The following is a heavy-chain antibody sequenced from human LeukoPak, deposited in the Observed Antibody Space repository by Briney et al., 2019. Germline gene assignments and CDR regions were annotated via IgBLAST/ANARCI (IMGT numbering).Heavy chain of an antibody. V-gene: IGHV3-15*07. Sequence: PGGSLRLSCAASGFPFNSYAMNWVRQAPGKGLEWVGRIKSKADGGSTDYAAPVKGRFTISRNDSKNTLYLQMNSLKTEDTAVYYCTTDRLQLFAYWGQGTLVTVSS. CDR1: GFPFNSYA. CDR3: TTDRLQLFAY. CDR2: IKSKADGGST. J-gene: IGHJ4*02. D-gene: IGHD5-18*01.